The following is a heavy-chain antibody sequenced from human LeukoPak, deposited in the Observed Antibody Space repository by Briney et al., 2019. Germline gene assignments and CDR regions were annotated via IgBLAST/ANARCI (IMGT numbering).Heavy chain of an antibody. CDR2: IGGSGVRT. V-gene: IGHV3-21*01. CDR1: GFTFTTYG. CDR3: ARDLSVGAKPDLGFDY. J-gene: IGHJ4*02. Sequence: GGSLRLSCSASGFTFTTYGMNWVRQAPGKGLEWVSGIGGSGVRTYYADSVKGRFPISRDNAKNSLYLQMNSLRAEDTAIYYCARDLSVGAKPDLGFDYWGQGTLVTVSS. D-gene: IGHD1-26*01.